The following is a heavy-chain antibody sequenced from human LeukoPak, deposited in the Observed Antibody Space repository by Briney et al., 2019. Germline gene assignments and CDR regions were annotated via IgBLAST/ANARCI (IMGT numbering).Heavy chain of an antibody. V-gene: IGHV4-31*03. CDR3: ARAREFYGLTYYFDY. CDR1: GGSISSGGYY. Sequence: SETLSLTCTVSGGSISSGGYYWSWIRQHPGKGLEWIGYIYYSGSTYYNPSLKSRVTISVDTSKNQFSLKLSSVTAADTAEYYCARAREFYGLTYYFDYWGQGTLVTVSS. J-gene: IGHJ4*02. D-gene: IGHD3-10*01. CDR2: IYYSGST.